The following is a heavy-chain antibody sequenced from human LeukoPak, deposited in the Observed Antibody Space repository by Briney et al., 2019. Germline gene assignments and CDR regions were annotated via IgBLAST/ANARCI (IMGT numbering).Heavy chain of an antibody. J-gene: IGHJ4*02. D-gene: IGHD5-18*01. Sequence: GGSLRLSCAASGFTVSSNYMNWVRQAPGKGLEWVSIIYSGGSTYYADSVKGRFTISRDNSKNTLYLQMNSLRAEDTAVYYCAKSSRVERYSYGYGYYFDYWGQGTLVTVSS. CDR3: AKSSRVERYSYGYGYYFDY. CDR1: GFTVSSNY. V-gene: IGHV3-53*01. CDR2: IYSGGST.